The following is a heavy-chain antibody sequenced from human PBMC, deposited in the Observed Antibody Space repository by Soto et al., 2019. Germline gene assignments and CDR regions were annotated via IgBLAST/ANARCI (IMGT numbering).Heavy chain of an antibody. D-gene: IGHD3-3*01. CDR3: ARDKTVDFWSGYGRSNPFDY. CDR1: GYTFTSYG. J-gene: IGHJ4*02. CDR2: ISAYNGNT. V-gene: IGHV1-18*01. Sequence: ASVKVSCKASGYTFTSYGISWVRQAPGQGLEWMGWISAYNGNTNYAQKLQGRVTMTTDTSTSTAYMELRSLRSDDTAVYYCARDKTVDFWSGYGRSNPFDYWGQGTLVTVSS.